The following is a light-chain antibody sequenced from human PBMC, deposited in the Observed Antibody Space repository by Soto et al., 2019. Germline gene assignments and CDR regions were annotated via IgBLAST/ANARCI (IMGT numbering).Light chain of an antibody. CDR3: QSYDSSLNAVV. J-gene: IGLJ2*01. CDR1: SSNIGAGYD. V-gene: IGLV1-40*01. Sequence: QSVLTQPPSVSGAPGQRVTISCTCSSSNIGAGYDVHWYQRFPGTAPKPLIYDNNNRPSGVPDRFSGSKSGTSASLAITGLQADDEADYYCQSYDSSLNAVVFGGGTKLTVL. CDR2: DNN.